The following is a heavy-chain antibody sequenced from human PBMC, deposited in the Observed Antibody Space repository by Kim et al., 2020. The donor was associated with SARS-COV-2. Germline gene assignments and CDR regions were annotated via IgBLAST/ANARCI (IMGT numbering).Heavy chain of an antibody. Sequence: GGSLRLSCAASGFTFSSYSMNWVRQAPGKGLEWVSSISSSSSYIYYADSVKGRFTISRDNAKNSLYLQMNSLRAEDTAVYYCARFVRWNTLDWFDPWGQGTLVTVSS. CDR3: ARFVRWNTLDWFDP. V-gene: IGHV3-21*01. J-gene: IGHJ5*02. D-gene: IGHD1-1*01. CDR2: ISSSSSYI. CDR1: GFTFSSYS.